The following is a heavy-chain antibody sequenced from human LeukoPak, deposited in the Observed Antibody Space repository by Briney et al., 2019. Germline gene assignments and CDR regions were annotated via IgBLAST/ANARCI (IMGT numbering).Heavy chain of an antibody. CDR1: GFTFSSYG. Sequence: GGSLRLSCAVSGFTFSSYGMHWVRQAPGKGLEWVALIGYDGTNEYYADCVKGRFTISRDNYKNTLYLQMNSLRVEDMAVYYCYGGNAEQWGQGNLVTVSS. V-gene: IGHV3-30*02. CDR3: YGGNAEQ. D-gene: IGHD4/OR15-4a*01. CDR2: IGYDGTNE. J-gene: IGHJ1*01.